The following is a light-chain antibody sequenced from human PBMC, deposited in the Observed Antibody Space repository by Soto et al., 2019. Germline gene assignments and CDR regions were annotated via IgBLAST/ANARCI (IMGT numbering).Light chain of an antibody. V-gene: IGKV3-20*01. CDR2: GAS. Sequence: EIVLTQSPGTLSLSPGERATLSCRARQSVSSSYLAWYQQKPGQAPRLLIYGASSRATGIPDRFSGSASGTDFTLTISRLEPEDFAVYYCQQYGNSPPFTFGPGTKVDIK. CDR1: QSVSSSY. CDR3: QQYGNSPPFT. J-gene: IGKJ3*01.